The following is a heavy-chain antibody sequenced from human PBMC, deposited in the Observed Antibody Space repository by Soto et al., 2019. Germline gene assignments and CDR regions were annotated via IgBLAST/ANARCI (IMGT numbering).Heavy chain of an antibody. Sequence: SVKVSCKASRGTFSCYAISWVRQAPGQGLEWMGGIIPIFGTANYAQKFQGRVTITADESTSTAYMELSSLRSEDTAVYYCASTGRAAGTIVYWFDPWGQGTLVTVSS. CDR3: ASTGRAAGTIVYWFDP. CDR1: RGTFSCYA. V-gene: IGHV1-69*13. D-gene: IGHD6-13*01. J-gene: IGHJ5*02. CDR2: IIPIFGTA.